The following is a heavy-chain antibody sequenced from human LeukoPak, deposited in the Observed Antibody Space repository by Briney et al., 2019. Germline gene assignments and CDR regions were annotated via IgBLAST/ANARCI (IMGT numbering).Heavy chain of an antibody. CDR3: ARDRSTKYSCDY. J-gene: IGHJ4*02. Sequence: GRSLRLSCAASGFTFSSHAMHWVRQAPGKGLEWVAFISYDGSIKYYADSVKGRFTISRDNSKNTLYLQMSSLRTEDTAVYYCARDRSTKYSCDYCGRGTLVRVSS. V-gene: IGHV3-30-3*01. CDR1: GFTFSSHA. CDR2: ISYDGSIK. D-gene: IGHD2-2*01.